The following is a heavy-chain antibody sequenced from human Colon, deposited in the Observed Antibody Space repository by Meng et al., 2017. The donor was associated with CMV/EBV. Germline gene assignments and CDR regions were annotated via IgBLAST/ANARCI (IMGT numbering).Heavy chain of an antibody. CDR1: GYTFTTYD. J-gene: IGHJ6*02. CDR3: AKTYSNHYYPMDV. Sequence: ASVKVSCKASGYTFTTYDINWVRQATGLGLEWMGWMNPNNGNTGYAQKFQGRVTITRNTSISTAYMELSSLRSEDTAVYYCAKTYSNHYYPMDVWGQGTTVTVSS. CDR2: MNPNNGNT. D-gene: IGHD4-11*01. V-gene: IGHV1-8*03.